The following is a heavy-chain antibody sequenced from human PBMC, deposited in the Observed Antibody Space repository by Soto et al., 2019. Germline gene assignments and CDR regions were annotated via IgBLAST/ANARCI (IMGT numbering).Heavy chain of an antibody. V-gene: IGHV3-72*01. CDR2: TRNDVSSYTQ. CDR3: VTSIPTCCWSGFDA. CDR1: GFSCNAHY. D-gene: IGHD2-2*01. J-gene: IGHJ4*02. Sequence: SLKPSCSVSGFSCNAHYMDRFGQGPGKVLEWIGHTRNDVSSYTQVYAPSVEGRFTLSRHVSREVVYLTVNDLKTEDPAIYYCVTSIPTCCWSGFDAWGRGTLVTVSS.